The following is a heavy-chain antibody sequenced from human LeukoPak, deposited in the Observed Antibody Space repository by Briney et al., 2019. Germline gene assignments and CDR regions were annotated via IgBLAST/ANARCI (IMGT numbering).Heavy chain of an antibody. V-gene: IGHV3-30*02. J-gene: IGHJ4*02. Sequence: HPGGSLRLSCAASGFTFSSYGMHWVRQAPGKGLEWVAFIRSDGSSQYYTDSVKGRFTISRDNSKNTLYLQMNSLRAEDTAVYYCAKDRSNWNYGVYFDYWGQGTLVTVSS. CDR1: GFTFSSYG. CDR3: AKDRSNWNYGVYFDY. D-gene: IGHD1-7*01. CDR2: IRSDGSSQ.